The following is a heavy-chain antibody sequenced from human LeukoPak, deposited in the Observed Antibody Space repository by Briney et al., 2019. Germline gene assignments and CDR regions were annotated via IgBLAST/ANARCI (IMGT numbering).Heavy chain of an antibody. CDR2: IQQEGSEI. Sequence: TGGSLRLSCAASGFTFSNHWMSWVRQAPGKGPEWVATIQQEGSEIYYVDSVKGRFTISRDNAKNSVYLQMNSLRADDTAVYYCARDKVVGATYFDYWGQGILVTVSS. D-gene: IGHD1-26*01. J-gene: IGHJ4*02. CDR3: ARDKVVGATYFDY. V-gene: IGHV3-7*01. CDR1: GFTFSNHW.